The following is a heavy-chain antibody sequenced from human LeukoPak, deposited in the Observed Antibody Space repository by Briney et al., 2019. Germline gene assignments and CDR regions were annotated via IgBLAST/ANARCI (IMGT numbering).Heavy chain of an antibody. Sequence: GGSLRLSCAASGFTFSSYGMHWVRQAPGKGLEWVAVISYDGSNKYYADSVKGRFTISRDNSKNTLYLQMNSLRAEDTAVYYCAARGRNWNNDAFDIWGQGTMVTVSS. D-gene: IGHD1/OR15-1a*01. CDR1: GFTFSSYG. J-gene: IGHJ3*02. CDR3: AARGRNWNNDAFDI. V-gene: IGHV3-30*03. CDR2: ISYDGSNK.